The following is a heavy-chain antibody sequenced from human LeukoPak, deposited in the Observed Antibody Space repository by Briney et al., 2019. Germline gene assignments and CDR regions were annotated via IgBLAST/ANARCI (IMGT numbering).Heavy chain of an antibody. CDR3: ARGDSRSPRNAFDI. Sequence: ASVKVSCKASGYTFSSYYMHWVRQAPGQGLEWMGIISPSGSSTSHAQKFQGRVTMTRDTSTATVSMEVSSLRSDDTAVYYCARGDSRSPRNAFDIWGKGTMVTVSS. V-gene: IGHV1-46*01. CDR1: GYTFSSYY. D-gene: IGHD6-13*01. J-gene: IGHJ3*02. CDR2: ISPSGSST.